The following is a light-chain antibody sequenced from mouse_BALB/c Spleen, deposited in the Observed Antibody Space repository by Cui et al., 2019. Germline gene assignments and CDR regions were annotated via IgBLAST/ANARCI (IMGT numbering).Light chain of an antibody. J-gene: IGKJ2*01. CDR3: QQYSSYPYT. CDR1: QAGGTA. V-gene: IGKV6-23*01. CDR2: WAS. Sequence: ILMTQSDKFMSTSVGDRVSITCKASQAGGTAVAWYQQKPGQSPKLLIYWASTRHTGVPDRFTGSGSGTDFTLSISNVQSEDLADYFCQQYSSYPYTFGGGTKLEIK.